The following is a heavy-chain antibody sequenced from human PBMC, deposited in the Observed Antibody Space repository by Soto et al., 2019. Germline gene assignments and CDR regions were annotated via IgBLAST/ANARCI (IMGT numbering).Heavy chain of an antibody. J-gene: IGHJ4*02. CDR2: IHYSGSA. CDR1: GDSISSSDYY. Sequence: SQTLSLTCTVSGDSISSSDYYWGWIRQPPGKGLEWIGNIHYSGSASYHPSLKSPVTISVDTSKNQVSLKLNSVTAADAAVYSCVSGYPWLGFDYLGQGNVVTVS. D-gene: IGHD5-18*01. CDR3: VSGYPWLGFDY. V-gene: IGHV4-39*01.